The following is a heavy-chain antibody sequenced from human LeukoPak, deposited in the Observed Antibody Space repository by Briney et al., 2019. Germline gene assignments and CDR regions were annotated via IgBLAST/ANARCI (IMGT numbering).Heavy chain of an antibody. Sequence: KPSETLSLTCAVYGGSFSGYYWSWIRQPPGKGLEWIGEINHSGSTNYNPSLKSRVTISVDTSKNQFSLKLSSVTAADTAVYYCASGVQGDAFDIWGQGTMVTVSS. CDR1: GGSFSGYY. V-gene: IGHV4-34*01. CDR2: INHSGST. CDR3: ASGVQGDAFDI. J-gene: IGHJ3*02.